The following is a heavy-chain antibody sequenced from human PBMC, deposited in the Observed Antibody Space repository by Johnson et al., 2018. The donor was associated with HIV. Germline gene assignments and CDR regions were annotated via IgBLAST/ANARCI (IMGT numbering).Heavy chain of an antibody. CDR3: VTADRGSA. V-gene: IGHV3-30*02. CDR1: GFTFSSYG. CDR2: IRYDGSNK. D-gene: IGHD1-26*01. Sequence: VQLVESGGGVVQPGGSLRLSCAASGFTFSSYGMHWVRQAPGKGLEWVAFIRYDGSNKYYADSVKGRFTISRDNAKNSLYLQMNSLRDEDTAVYYCVTADRGSAWGQGTTVTVSS. J-gene: IGHJ3*01.